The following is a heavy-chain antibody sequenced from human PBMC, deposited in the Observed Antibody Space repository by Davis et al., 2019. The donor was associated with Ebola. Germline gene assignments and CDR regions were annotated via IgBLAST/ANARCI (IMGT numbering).Heavy chain of an antibody. D-gene: IGHD2-21*01. CDR1: GFTFSHYG. J-gene: IGHJ3*02. CDR2: IWYDGSKR. V-gene: IGHV3-33*06. Sequence: GESLKISCAASGFTFSHYGMHWVRQAPGEGLEWVAVIWYDGSKRYYADSVNGRFTVSRDNSKNTLYLQMNSLRADDTAVYHCAKDLIAGNLGDGFDIWGPGTMVTVSS. CDR3: AKDLIAGNLGDGFDI.